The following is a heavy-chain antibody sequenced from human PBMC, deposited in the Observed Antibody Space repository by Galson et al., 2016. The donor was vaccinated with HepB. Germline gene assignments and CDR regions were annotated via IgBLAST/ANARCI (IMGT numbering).Heavy chain of an antibody. CDR1: GFTFSGYG. V-gene: IGHV3-33*01. CDR3: AREGTNIAVAATAFDF. D-gene: IGHD6-19*01. J-gene: IGHJ4*02. CDR2: IWNDGSYK. Sequence: SLRLSCAASGFTFSGYGMHWVRQAPGKGLEWVALIWNDGSYKNYADSVKGRFTISRDNSKNALSLQMNSLRAEDTAVYYCAREGTNIAVAATAFDFWGQGVRVVVSP.